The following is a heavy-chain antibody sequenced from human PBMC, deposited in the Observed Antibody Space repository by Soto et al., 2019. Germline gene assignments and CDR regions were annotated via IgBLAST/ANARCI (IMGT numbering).Heavy chain of an antibody. J-gene: IGHJ6*02. CDR3: ARSGSEPYYYYGLDV. V-gene: IGHV1-18*01. CDR1: GYTFSRSG. CDR2: ISTYNGDT. D-gene: IGHD1-26*01. Sequence: VQLVQSGAEVKKPGASVKVSCKASGYTFSRSGISWVRQAPGQGLEWMGWISTYNGDTNYAQKVQGRVTMTTDTSTTTAFMELMSLRSDDTAVYYCARSGSEPYYYYGLDVWGQGTTVTVSS.